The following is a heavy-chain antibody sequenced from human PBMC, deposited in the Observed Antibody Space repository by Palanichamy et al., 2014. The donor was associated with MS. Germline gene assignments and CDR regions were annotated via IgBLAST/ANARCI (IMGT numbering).Heavy chain of an antibody. CDR1: GFTFSSYL. D-gene: IGHD6-6*01. CDR3: ARALYSSSARVDY. Sequence: EVQLWSLGRLSSAGGSPRLSCAASGFTFSSYLMHWVRQAPGKGLVWVSRINSDGSSTTYVDSVKGRFTISRDNAKNTLYLQMNSLRGEDTAVYYCARALYSSSARVDYWGQGTLVTVSS. V-gene: IGHV3-74*02. J-gene: IGHJ4*02. CDR2: INSDGSST.